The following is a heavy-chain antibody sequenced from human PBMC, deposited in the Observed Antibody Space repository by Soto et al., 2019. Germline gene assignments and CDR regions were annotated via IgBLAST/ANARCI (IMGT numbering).Heavy chain of an antibody. CDR3: ARALEGVTIFGIENWFDP. Sequence: PSETLSLTCTVSGGAISGYYWSWNRQPPGKGLEWIGYIYYSGSTNYNPSLKSRVTISVDTSKNQFSLKLSSVTAADTAVYYCARALEGVTIFGIENWFDPWGQGTLVTVSS. D-gene: IGHD3-3*01. V-gene: IGHV4-59*01. CDR2: IYYSGST. CDR1: GGAISGYY. J-gene: IGHJ5*02.